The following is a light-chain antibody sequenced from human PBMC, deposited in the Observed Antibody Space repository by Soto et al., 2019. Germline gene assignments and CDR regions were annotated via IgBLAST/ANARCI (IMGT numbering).Light chain of an antibody. Sequence: DIQMTQSPTTLSASVGDRVTITCRASQTVERWLAWYQQKPGKAPNLLISDVSTLERGVPSRFSGSGSATEFTLTISGLQPDDFATYYCQQYKDYVYTFGQGTTVESK. V-gene: IGKV1-5*01. CDR1: QTVERW. CDR2: DVS. CDR3: QQYKDYVYT. J-gene: IGKJ2*01.